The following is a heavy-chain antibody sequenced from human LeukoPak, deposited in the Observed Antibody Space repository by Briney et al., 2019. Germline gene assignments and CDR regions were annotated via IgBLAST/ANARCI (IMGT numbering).Heavy chain of an antibody. CDR2: IRHDGSNK. D-gene: IGHD6-13*01. CDR3: AKDRQQLGTRSYYFDY. J-gene: IGHJ4*02. CDR1: GFTFSSYG. V-gene: IGHV3-30*02. Sequence: GGSLRLSCAASGFTFSSYGMHWVRQAPGKGLEWVAFIRHDGSNKYYADSVKGRFTISRDNSKNTLYLQMNSLRAEDTAVYYCAKDRQQLGTRSYYFDYWGQGTLVTVSS.